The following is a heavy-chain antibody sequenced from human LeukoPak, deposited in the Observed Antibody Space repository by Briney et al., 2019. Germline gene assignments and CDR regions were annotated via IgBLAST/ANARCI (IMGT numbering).Heavy chain of an antibody. CDR3: ARDSPVYSLERFDP. CDR2: IYYSGST. J-gene: IGHJ5*02. CDR1: GGSIRSGGYY. V-gene: IGHV4-31*03. Sequence: SQTLSLTCTVSGGSIRSGGYYWSWIRQHPGKGLEWIGYIYYSGSTYYNPSLKSRVTISVDTSKNQFSLKLSSVTAADTAVYYCARDSPVYSLERFDPWGQGTLVTVSS. D-gene: IGHD5-12*01.